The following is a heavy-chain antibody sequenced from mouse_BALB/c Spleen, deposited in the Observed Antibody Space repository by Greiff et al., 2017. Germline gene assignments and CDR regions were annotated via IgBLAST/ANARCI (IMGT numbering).Heavy chain of an antibody. J-gene: IGHJ3*01. CDR1: GYTFTDYE. V-gene: IGHV1-15*01. CDR3: TRGGNGYDVWFAY. Sequence: VQLQQSGAELVRPGASVTLSCKASGYTFTDYEMHWVKQTPVHGLEWIGAIDPETGGTAYNQKFKGKATLTADKSSSTAYMELRSLTSEDSAVYYCTRGGNGYDVWFAYWGQGTLVTVAA. D-gene: IGHD2-2*01. CDR2: IDPETGGT.